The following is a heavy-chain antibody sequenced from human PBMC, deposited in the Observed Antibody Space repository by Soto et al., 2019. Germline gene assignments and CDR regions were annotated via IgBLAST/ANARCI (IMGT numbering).Heavy chain of an antibody. Sequence: GGSLRLSCAASGFRFEDYGMHWVRQAPGKGLEWVSSISWNSRNIAYADSVKGRFTVSRDNAKNSLYLHMNSLRPEDTALYHCAKDISRYQLVLITEGMDVWGQGTTVTVSS. D-gene: IGHD3-10*01. J-gene: IGHJ6*02. CDR3: AKDISRYQLVLITEGMDV. CDR2: ISWNSRNI. CDR1: GFRFEDYG. V-gene: IGHV3-9*01.